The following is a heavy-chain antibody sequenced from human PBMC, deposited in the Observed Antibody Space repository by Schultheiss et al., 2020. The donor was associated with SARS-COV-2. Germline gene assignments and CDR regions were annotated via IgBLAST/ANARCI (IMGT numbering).Heavy chain of an antibody. CDR3: ARKYVALGV. V-gene: IGHV4-4*02. D-gene: IGHD2-2*01. J-gene: IGHJ6*02. Sequence: SETLSLTCAVSGGSVRSTNWWSWLRQPPGKGLEWIGEISHGAVTNYNPSLKSRLTISLDYSKNQFSLHLTSVTAADTAVYYCARKYVALGVWGQGTTVTVSS. CDR1: GGSVRSTNW. CDR2: ISHGAVT.